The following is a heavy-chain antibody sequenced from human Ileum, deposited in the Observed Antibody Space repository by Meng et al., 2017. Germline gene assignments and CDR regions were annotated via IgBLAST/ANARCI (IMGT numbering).Heavy chain of an antibody. J-gene: IGHJ4*02. D-gene: IGHD2-15*01. CDR3: TKESPPTVVSPMGY. V-gene: IGHV4-4*02. Sequence: QVQLQESGPGLVKPSGTLSLTCAVSGGSISTSNWWSWVRQSPGKGLEWIGEVYHSGSTNYNPSLQGRVTILVDKSNNQFSLRLSSVTAADTAVYYCTKESPPTVVSPMGYWGQEILVTVSS. CDR2: VYHSGST. CDR1: GGSISTSNW.